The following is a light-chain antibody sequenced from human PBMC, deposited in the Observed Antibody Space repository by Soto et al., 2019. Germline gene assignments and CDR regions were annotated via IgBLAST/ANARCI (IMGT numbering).Light chain of an antibody. CDR1: QSINIW. V-gene: IGKV1-5*03. CDR3: QHYSSYPVT. Sequence: DIQMTQSPSTLSASVGDRVTITCRASQSINIWLAWYQQKPGTAPKLLIYKASSLQSGVPSRFSGTGSGTAFTLTISSLRPDDFATYYCQHYSSYPVTFGPGTKVDIK. J-gene: IGKJ3*01. CDR2: KAS.